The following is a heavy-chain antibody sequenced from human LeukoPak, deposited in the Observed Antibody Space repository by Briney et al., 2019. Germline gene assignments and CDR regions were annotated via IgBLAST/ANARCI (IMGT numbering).Heavy chain of an antibody. J-gene: IGHJ4*02. D-gene: IGHD6-13*01. CDR3: ARGPLEVAAAGHLDY. CDR2: INAGNGNT. Sequence: ASVNVSCKASGYTFTSYAMHWVRQAPGQRLEWMGWINAGNGNTKYSQKFQGRVTITRDTSASTAYMELSSLRSEDTAVYYCARGPLEVAAAGHLDYWGQGTLVTVSS. V-gene: IGHV1-3*01. CDR1: GYTFTSYA.